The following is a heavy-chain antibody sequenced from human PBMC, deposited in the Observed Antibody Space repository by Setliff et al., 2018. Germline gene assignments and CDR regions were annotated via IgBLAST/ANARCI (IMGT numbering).Heavy chain of an antibody. CDR3: AEGNYYDSSDTSHFDY. CDR2: ISWNSGSV. D-gene: IGHD3-22*01. J-gene: IGHJ4*02. CDR1: GFTFDDYA. Sequence: PGGSLRLSCAASGFTFDDYAMHWVRQVPGKGLEWVSGISWNSGSVVYADSVKGRFTISRDNATNTLHLQMNSLRVEDTALYYCAEGNYYDSSDTSHFDYWGQGTLVTVSS. V-gene: IGHV3-9*01.